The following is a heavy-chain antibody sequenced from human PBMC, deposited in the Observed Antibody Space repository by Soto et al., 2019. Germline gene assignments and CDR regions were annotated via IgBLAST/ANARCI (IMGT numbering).Heavy chain of an antibody. J-gene: IGHJ4*02. CDR3: ARVVLQYFDKLSVPKYFDC. V-gene: IGHV4-59*02. CDR2: MHYTGFS. CDR1: GDSVTSHY. Sequence: SETLSLTCSFSGDSVTSHYLTWIRQSPEKGLEWIGYMHYTGFSHYNPSLKSRLTISVDTSKNQFSLQLNSVTAADTAVYYCARVVLQYFDKLSVPKYFDCWGQGTLVTVSS. D-gene: IGHD3-9*01.